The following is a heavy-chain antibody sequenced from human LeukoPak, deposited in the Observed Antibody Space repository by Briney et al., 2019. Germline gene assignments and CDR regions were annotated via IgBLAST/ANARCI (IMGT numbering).Heavy chain of an antibody. V-gene: IGHV3-23*01. Sequence: AGSLRLSCAASGFTFSNFAMTCVRQAPGKGLEWVSAITGSGGNTYYADSVKGRFTISRDNSKNTVHLQMNSLRAEDTAVYYCAKEGAAGGKMQYCFDYWGQGTLVTVSS. CDR2: ITGSGGNT. D-gene: IGHD6-13*01. J-gene: IGHJ4*02. CDR3: AKEGAAGGKMQYCFDY. CDR1: GFTFSNFA.